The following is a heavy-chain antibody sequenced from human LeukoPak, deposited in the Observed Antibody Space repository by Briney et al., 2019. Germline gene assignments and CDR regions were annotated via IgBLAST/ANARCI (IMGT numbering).Heavy chain of an antibody. CDR3: ARGTIRNDFWSGYRSYYFDY. Sequence: ASVKVSCTASGYTFTSYDINWVRQATGQGLEWMGWINPNSGGTNYAQKFQGRVTMTRDTSISTAYMELSRLRSDDTAVYYCARGTIRNDFWSGYRSYYFDYWGQGTLVTVSS. V-gene: IGHV1-2*02. J-gene: IGHJ4*02. CDR2: INPNSGGT. D-gene: IGHD3-3*01. CDR1: GYTFTSYD.